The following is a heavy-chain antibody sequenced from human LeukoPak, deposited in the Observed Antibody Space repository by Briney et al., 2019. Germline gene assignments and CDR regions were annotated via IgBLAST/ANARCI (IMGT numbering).Heavy chain of an antibody. CDR3: ANWPDAFDI. Sequence: AGGSLRLSCAASGFTFSSYAMSWVRQAPGKGLEWVSATSGSGGSTYYADSVKGRFTTSRDNSKNTLYLQMNSLRAEDTAVYYCANWPDAFDIWGQGTMVTVSS. CDR2: TSGSGGST. CDR1: GFTFSSYA. V-gene: IGHV3-23*01. J-gene: IGHJ3*02.